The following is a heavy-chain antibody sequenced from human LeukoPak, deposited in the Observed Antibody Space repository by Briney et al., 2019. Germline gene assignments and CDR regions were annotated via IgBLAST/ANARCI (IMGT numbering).Heavy chain of an antibody. CDR3: AEARYDGAFDI. Sequence: GGSLRLSCAASGFTFSSYSMNWVRQAPGKGLEWVSSISSSSSYIYYADSVKGRFTISRDNAKNSLYLQMNSLRAEDTAVYYCAEARYDGAFDIWGQGTMVTVTS. CDR1: GFTFSSYS. J-gene: IGHJ3*02. D-gene: IGHD3-3*01. CDR2: ISSSSSYI. V-gene: IGHV3-21*01.